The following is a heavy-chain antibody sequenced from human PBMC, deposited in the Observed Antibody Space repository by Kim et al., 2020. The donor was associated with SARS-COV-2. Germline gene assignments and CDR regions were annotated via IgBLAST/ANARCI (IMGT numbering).Heavy chain of an antibody. Sequence: ETLSLTCTVSGGSISSSNFNWGWIRQPPGKGLEWIGLIYYSGNTYYNPSLKSRVTISVDTSKNQFSLNLRSVTAADTAVYYCARNLDNWGQGTLVTVSS. CDR2: IYYSGNT. V-gene: IGHV4-39*01. J-gene: IGHJ4*02. CDR3: ARNLDN. CDR1: GGSISSSNFN.